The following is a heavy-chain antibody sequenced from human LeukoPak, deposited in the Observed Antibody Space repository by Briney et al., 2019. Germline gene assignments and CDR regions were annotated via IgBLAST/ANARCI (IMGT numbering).Heavy chain of an antibody. Sequence: GGSLRLSCAASGFTFDDYAMHWVRQAPGKGLEWVSGISWNSGSIGYADSVKGRFTISRDNSKNTLYLQMNSLRAEDTAVYYCAASAGPINFWGQGTLVTVSS. CDR1: GFTFDDYA. CDR2: ISWNSGSI. J-gene: IGHJ4*02. D-gene: IGHD3-10*01. CDR3: AASAGPINF. V-gene: IGHV3-9*01.